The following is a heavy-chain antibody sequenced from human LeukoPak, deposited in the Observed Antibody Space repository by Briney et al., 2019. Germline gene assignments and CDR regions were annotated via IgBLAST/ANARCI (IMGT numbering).Heavy chain of an antibody. CDR3: AKDYYDSSGYYEVGLYYFDY. J-gene: IGHJ4*02. D-gene: IGHD3-22*01. Sequence: GGSLRLSCAASGFTFSSYGMHWVRQAPGKGLEWVAFIRYDGSNKYYADSVEGRFTISRDNSKNTLYLQMNSLRAEDTAVYYCAKDYYDSSGYYEVGLYYFDYWGQGTLVTVSS. V-gene: IGHV3-30*02. CDR2: IRYDGSNK. CDR1: GFTFSSYG.